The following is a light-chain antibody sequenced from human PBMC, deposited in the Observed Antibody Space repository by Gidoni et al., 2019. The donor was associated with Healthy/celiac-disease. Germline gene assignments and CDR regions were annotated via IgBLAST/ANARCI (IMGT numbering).Light chain of an antibody. CDR3: QQYGSSPLT. Sequence: EIVLTQSPGPLSLSPEERATLSCRASQSVSSSCLAWYQQKPGQAPRLLIYGASSRATGIPDRFSGSGSGTDFTLTISRLEPEDFAVYYCQQYGSSPLTFGGGTKLEIK. CDR1: QSVSSSC. CDR2: GAS. V-gene: IGKV3-20*01. J-gene: IGKJ4*01.